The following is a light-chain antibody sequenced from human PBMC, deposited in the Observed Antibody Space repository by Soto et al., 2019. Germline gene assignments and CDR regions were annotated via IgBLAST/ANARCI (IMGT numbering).Light chain of an antibody. CDR3: QQRSNWPIT. CDR1: QSVSSY. J-gene: IGKJ5*01. Sequence: ETVLTQSPGTLYFSPGERATLSCRASQSVSSYLAWYQQKPGQAPRLLIYDASNRATGIPARFSGSGSGTDFTLTISSLEPEDFAVYYCQQRSNWPITFGQGTRLEIK. V-gene: IGKV3-11*01. CDR2: DAS.